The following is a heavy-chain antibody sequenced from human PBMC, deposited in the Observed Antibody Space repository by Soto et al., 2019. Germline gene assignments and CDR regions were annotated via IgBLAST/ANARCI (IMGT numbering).Heavy chain of an antibody. V-gene: IGHV3-33*01. Sequence: GGSLRLSCAASGFTFSSYGMHWVRQAPGKGLEWVAVIWYDGSTKYYADSVKGRFTISRDNSKNTLYLQMNSLRAEDTAVYYCARGNYDSSGYYYPGYWGHGTRVTVAS. J-gene: IGHJ4*01. D-gene: IGHD3-22*01. CDR3: ARGNYDSSGYYYPGY. CDR2: IWYDGSTK. CDR1: GFTFSSYG.